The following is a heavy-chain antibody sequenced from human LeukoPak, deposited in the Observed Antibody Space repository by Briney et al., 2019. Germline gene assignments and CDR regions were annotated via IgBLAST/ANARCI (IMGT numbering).Heavy chain of an antibody. V-gene: IGHV1-69*13. D-gene: IGHD1-26*01. CDR2: IIPIFGTA. J-gene: IGHJ4*02. CDR1: GGTFSSYA. Sequence: SVKVSCKASGGTFSSYAISWVRQAPGQGLEWMGGIIPIFGTANYAQKFQRRVTITADESTSTAYMELSSLRSEDRAVYYCARDRGGSGSYPFDYWGQGTLVTVSS. CDR3: ARDRGGSGSYPFDY.